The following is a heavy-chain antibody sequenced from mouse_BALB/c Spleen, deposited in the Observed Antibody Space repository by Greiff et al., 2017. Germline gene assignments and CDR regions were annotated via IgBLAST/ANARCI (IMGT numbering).Heavy chain of an antibody. J-gene: IGHJ3*01. CDR2: IDPANGNT. D-gene: IGHD2-14*01. CDR3: ASYRYDWFAY. V-gene: IGHV14-3*02. CDR1: GFNIKDTY. Sequence: EVKLVESGAELVKPGASVKLSCTASGFNIKDTYMHWVKQRPEQGLEWIGRIDPANGNTKYDPKFQGKATITADTSSNTAYLQLSSLTSEDTAVYYCASYRYDWFAYWGQGTLVTVSA.